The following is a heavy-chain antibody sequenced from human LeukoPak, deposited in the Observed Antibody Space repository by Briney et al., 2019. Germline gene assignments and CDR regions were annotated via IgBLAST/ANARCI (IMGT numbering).Heavy chain of an antibody. D-gene: IGHD1-26*01. CDR3: ARAYSGSYGTFDY. CDR2: IYYSGST. V-gene: IGHV4-39*01. CDR1: GGSISSSSYY. Sequence: PSETLSLTCTVSGGSISSSSYYWGWIRQPPGKGLEWIGSIYYSGSTYYNPSLKSRVTISVDTSKNQFSLKQSSVTAADTAVYYCARAYSGSYGTFDYWGQGTLVTVSS. J-gene: IGHJ4*02.